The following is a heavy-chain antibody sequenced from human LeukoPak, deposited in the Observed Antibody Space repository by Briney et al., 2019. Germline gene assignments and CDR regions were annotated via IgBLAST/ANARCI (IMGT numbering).Heavy chain of an antibody. V-gene: IGHV3-7*01. CDR2: IKEDGSDK. CDR3: ARALADYYGSGSYSNWFDP. Sequence: PGGSLRLSCTASGFTFRNYWMSWVRQAPGKGLECVAYIKEDGSDKDYVDSVKGRFTISRDNAKNTLYLQMNSLRAEDTAVYYCARALADYYGSGSYSNWFDPWGQGTLVTVSS. D-gene: IGHD3-10*01. CDR1: GFTFRNYW. J-gene: IGHJ5*02.